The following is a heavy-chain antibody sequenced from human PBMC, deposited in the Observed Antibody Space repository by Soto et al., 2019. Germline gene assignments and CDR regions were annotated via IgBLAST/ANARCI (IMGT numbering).Heavy chain of an antibody. CDR1: GFTVSSYT. CDR3: AVTRLHDYFVYQRVGFNF. Sequence: GGALRLSCEASGFTVSSYTMNWVRQAPGKGLEWVSGVSGRGADKFYADSVKGRFTISRDNSINLLFLQMNDLRAEDTAVYFCAVTRLHDYFVYQRVGFNFWGQGTMVTVS. D-gene: IGHD3-16*01. CDR2: VSGRGADK. V-gene: IGHV3-23*01. J-gene: IGHJ3*01.